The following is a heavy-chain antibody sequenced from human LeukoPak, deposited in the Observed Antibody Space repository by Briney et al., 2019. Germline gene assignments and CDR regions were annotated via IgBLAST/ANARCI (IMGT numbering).Heavy chain of an antibody. CDR3: ARPVNKAHWYFDL. CDR1: GYSFTSYW. Sequence: GESLKISCKGSGYSFTSYWIGWVRQMPGKGLEWMGIIYPGDSDTRYSPSFQGQVTISADKSISTAYLQWSSLKASDTAMYYCARPVNKAHWYFDLWGRGTLVTVSS. V-gene: IGHV5-51*01. CDR2: IYPGDSDT. J-gene: IGHJ2*01.